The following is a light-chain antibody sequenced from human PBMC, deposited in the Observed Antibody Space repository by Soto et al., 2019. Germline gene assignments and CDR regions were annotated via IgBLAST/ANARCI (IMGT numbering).Light chain of an antibody. CDR1: QAITNN. CDR2: EES. V-gene: IGKV1-39*01. J-gene: IGKJ5*01. CDR3: QQSYSTSTT. Sequence: DIHLTQSPSSLSASVGDRVTITCRASQAITNNLALYQQKPGNPPRLLIYEESTLHSGVPSRFSGSRSGTDFTLTISSLQPEDFATYYCQQSYSTSTTFGQGTRLEIK.